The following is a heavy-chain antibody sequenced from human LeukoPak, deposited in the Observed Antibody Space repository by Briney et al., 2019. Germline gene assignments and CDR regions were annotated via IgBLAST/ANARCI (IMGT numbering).Heavy chain of an antibody. Sequence: PPETLSLTCSVSGGSISGYYWTWVRQPPGKGLEWIGQIHYSGRADYNPSLKSRITMSVDTSRNQISLKLSSVTAADTAIYYCVRFGVNYDMDVWGQGTTVTVFS. CDR2: IHYSGRA. V-gene: IGHV4-59*01. CDR3: VRFGVNYDMDV. CDR1: GGSISGYY. D-gene: IGHD3-16*01. J-gene: IGHJ6*02.